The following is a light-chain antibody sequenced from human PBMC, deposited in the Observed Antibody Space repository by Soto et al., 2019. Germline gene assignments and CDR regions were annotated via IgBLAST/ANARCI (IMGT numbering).Light chain of an antibody. V-gene: IGKV1-5*03. Sequence: DIKMTQSPSTLSASVGDRVTITCRASQSISSWLAWYQQKPGKAPKLLIYKASSLESGVPSRFSDSGSGTEFTLTISSLQPDDFATYYCQQYNSYPCTFGQGTKVEIK. J-gene: IGKJ1*01. CDR2: KAS. CDR1: QSISSW. CDR3: QQYNSYPCT.